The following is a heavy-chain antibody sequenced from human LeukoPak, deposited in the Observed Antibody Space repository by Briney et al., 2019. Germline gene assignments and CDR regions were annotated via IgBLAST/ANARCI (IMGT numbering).Heavy chain of an antibody. CDR3: ARIHGSGSYYPFDY. J-gene: IGHJ4*02. D-gene: IGHD3-10*01. V-gene: IGHV1-2*02. CDR1: GYTFTDYY. CDR2: INPNSGGT. Sequence: ASVKVSCKASGYTFTDYYMHWVRQAPGQGLEWMGWINPNSGGTNYAQKFQGRVTMTRDTSISTAYMELSRLRSDDTAVYYCARIHGSGSYYPFDYWGQGTLVTVSS.